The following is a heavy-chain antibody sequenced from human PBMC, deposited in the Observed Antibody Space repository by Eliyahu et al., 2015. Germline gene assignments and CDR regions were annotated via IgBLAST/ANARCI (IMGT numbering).Heavy chain of an antibody. CDR1: GGSFSGYY. CDR2: INHSGST. V-gene: IGHV4-34*01. Sequence: LQQWGAGLLKPSETLSLTCAVYGGSFSGYYWXWXXQPPGKGLEWIGEINHSGSTNYNPSLKSRVTISVDTSKNQFSLKLSSVTAADTAVYYCARLPWRENNYYGSGSYYNRQKGDAIDYWGQGTLVTVSS. CDR3: ARLPWRENNYYGSGSYYNRQKGDAIDY. D-gene: IGHD3-10*01. J-gene: IGHJ4*02.